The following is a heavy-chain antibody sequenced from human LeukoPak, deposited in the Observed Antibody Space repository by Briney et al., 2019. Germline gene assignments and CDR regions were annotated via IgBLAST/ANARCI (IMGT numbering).Heavy chain of an antibody. D-gene: IGHD6-13*01. J-gene: IGHJ6*02. CDR2: ISYDGNNK. CDR3: ARDAIAAAGRGYYGMDV. CDR1: GFTFSSYA. Sequence: GGSLRLSCAASGFTFSSYAMHWVRQAPGKGLEWVAVISYDGNNKYYADSVKGRFTISRDNSKNTLYLEMNSLRAEDTAVYYCARDAIAAAGRGYYGMDVWGQGTTVTVSS. V-gene: IGHV3-30-3*01.